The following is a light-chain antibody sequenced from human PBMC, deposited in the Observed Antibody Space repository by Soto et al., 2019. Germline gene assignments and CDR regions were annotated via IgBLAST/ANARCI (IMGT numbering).Light chain of an antibody. CDR2: WAS. V-gene: IGKV4-1*01. Sequence: DIVMTQSPDSLAVSLGERATINCKSSQSVLYSADNNNYLAWYQQKPGQPPKLLIYWASTRESGVPDRFSGSGSGTHFTLSISSLQAEDVAVYYCQQHYSSPYTFGQGTKLEIK. CDR1: QSVLYSADNNNY. J-gene: IGKJ2*01. CDR3: QQHYSSPYT.